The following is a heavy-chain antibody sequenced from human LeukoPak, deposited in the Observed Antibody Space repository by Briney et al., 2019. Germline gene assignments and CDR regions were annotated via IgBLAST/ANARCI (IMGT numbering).Heavy chain of an antibody. CDR3: VRGVATGYQIAYFDY. CDR1: GFSFSTYY. D-gene: IGHD3-9*01. Sequence: GGSLRLSCAASGFSFSTYYVNWVRQAPGKGLEWVSCISSSSTYIYYADSVRGRFAISRDNAKDSLYLQMNSLRASDTAVYYCVRGVATGYQIAYFDYWGQGTLVTVSS. CDR2: ISSSSTYI. V-gene: IGHV3-21*04. J-gene: IGHJ4*02.